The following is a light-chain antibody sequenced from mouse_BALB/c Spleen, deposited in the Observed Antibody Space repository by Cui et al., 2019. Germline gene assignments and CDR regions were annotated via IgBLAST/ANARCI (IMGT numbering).Light chain of an antibody. V-gene: IGKV4-55*01. CDR2: DTS. CDR3: QQWSSYPRT. J-gene: IGKJ1*01. Sequence: IVLTQSPVIMSASPGEKVTMTCSASSSVSYMYWYQQKPGSSPRLLIYDTSNLASGVPVRFSGSGSGTSYSLTISRMEAEDAATYYCQQWSSYPRTFGGGTKLEIK. CDR1: SSVSY.